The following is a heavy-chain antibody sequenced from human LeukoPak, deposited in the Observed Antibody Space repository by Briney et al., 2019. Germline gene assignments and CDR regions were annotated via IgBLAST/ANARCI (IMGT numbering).Heavy chain of an antibody. CDR2: IKQDGSEK. D-gene: IGHD6-13*01. CDR3: AREWYSSSWYYFDY. CDR1: GFTFSSYW. V-gene: IGHV3-7*01. Sequence: GGSLRLSCAASGFTFSSYWMSWVRQAPGKGLEWVANIKQDGSEKYYVDSVKGRFTISRDNAKNSLYLQMNSLRAEDTAAYYCAREWYSSSWYYFDYWGQGTLVTVSS. J-gene: IGHJ4*02.